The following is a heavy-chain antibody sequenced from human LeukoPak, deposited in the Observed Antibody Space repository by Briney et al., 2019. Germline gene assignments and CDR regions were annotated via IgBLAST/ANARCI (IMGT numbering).Heavy chain of an antibody. CDR3: ARHNWNYDAFDI. Sequence: SETLSLTCTVSGGSISSGDYYWSWIRQPPGKGLEWIGYIYYSGSTYYNPSLKSRVTISVDTSKNQFSLKLSSVTAADTAVYYCARHNWNYDAFDIWGQGTMVTVSS. CDR2: IYYSGST. V-gene: IGHV4-30-4*02. J-gene: IGHJ3*02. CDR1: GGSISSGDYY. D-gene: IGHD1-1*01.